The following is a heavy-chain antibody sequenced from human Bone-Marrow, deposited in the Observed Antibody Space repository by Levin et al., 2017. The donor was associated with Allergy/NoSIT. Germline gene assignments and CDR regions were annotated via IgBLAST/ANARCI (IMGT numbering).Heavy chain of an antibody. CDR2: IWYDGSNK. D-gene: IGHD6-19*01. V-gene: IGHV3-33*01. CDR3: ARGPSGYSSGWYFDY. CDR1: GFTFSSYG. J-gene: IGHJ4*02. Sequence: GGSLRLSCAASGFTFSSYGMHWVRQAPGKGLEWVAVIWYDGSNKYYADSVKGRFTISRDNSKNTLYLQMNSLRAEDTAVYYCARGPSGYSSGWYFDYWGQGTLVTVSS.